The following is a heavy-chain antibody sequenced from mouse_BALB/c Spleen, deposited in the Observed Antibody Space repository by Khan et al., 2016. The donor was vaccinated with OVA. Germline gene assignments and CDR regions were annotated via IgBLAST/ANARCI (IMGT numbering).Heavy chain of an antibody. V-gene: IGHV1S137*01. CDR3: ARPAYDGYYDY. D-gene: IGHD2-3*01. Sequence: QVQLQQSGPELVRPGVSVKISCKGSVYTFTDYAMYWVKQSHAKSLEWIGLISTYSGNTNYNQKFKGKATMTVDKSSSTAYMELARLTSEDSAIYYCARPAYDGYYDYWGQGTALTVSS. CDR1: VYTFTDYA. CDR2: ISTYSGNT. J-gene: IGHJ2*01.